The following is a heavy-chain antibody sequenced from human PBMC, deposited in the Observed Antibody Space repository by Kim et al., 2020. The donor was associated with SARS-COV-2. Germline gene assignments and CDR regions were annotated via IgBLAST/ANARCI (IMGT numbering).Heavy chain of an antibody. J-gene: IGHJ4*02. D-gene: IGHD6-19*01. V-gene: IGHV5-10-1*01. Sequence: SPSFQGHVTISADKSISTAYLQWSSLKASDTAMYYCARHLVAGTSCTGYWGQGTLVTVSS. CDR3: ARHLVAGTSCTGY.